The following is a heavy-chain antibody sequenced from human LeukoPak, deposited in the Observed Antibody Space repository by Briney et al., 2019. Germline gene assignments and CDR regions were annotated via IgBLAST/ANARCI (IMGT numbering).Heavy chain of an antibody. CDR3: ARQDYYDSSGYYQSYYYYGMDV. Sequence: ASVKVSCTASAYTFTNYLIHWVRQAPGQGLEWMGIINPSGASATYAQKLQGRVTMTTDTSTSTAYMELRSLRSDDTAVYYCARQDYYDSSGYYQSYYYYGMDVWGQGTTVTVSS. V-gene: IGHV1-46*01. CDR1: AYTFTNYL. D-gene: IGHD3-22*01. J-gene: IGHJ6*02. CDR2: INPSGASA.